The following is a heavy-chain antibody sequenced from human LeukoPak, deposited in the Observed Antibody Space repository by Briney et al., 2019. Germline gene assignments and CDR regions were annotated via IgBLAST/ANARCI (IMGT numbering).Heavy chain of an antibody. CDR2: ISGSGGST. J-gene: IGHJ6*02. V-gene: IGHV3-23*01. CDR1: GFTFSSYA. CDR3: AKATRGRYCSSTSYYGAYYYYGMDV. D-gene: IGHD2-2*01. Sequence: GGSLRLSCAASGFTFSSYAMSWVRQAPGKGLEWVSAISGSGGSTYYADSVKGRFTISRDNSKNTLYLQMNSLRAEDTAVYYCAKATRGRYCSSTSYYGAYYYYGMDVWGQGTTVTVSS.